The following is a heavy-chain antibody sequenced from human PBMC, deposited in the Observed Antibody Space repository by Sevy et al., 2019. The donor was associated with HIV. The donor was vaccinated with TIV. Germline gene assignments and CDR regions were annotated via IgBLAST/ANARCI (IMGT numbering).Heavy chain of an antibody. CDR3: ARDKNGHYYGLDV. D-gene: IGHD2-8*01. CDR1: GFPVSSSY. CDR2: FYRSNKT. V-gene: IGHV3-53*01. J-gene: IGHJ6*02. Sequence: GGSLRLSCAVSGFPVSSSYMNWVRQAPGKGLEWVSVFYRSNKTDYEDSVKGRLTISRDNSKNTLYLQMHSLRAEDTAVYFCARDKNGHYYGLDVWGQGTTVTVSS.